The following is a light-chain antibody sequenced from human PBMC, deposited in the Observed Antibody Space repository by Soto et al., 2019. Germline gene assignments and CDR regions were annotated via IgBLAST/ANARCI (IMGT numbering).Light chain of an antibody. CDR1: HEIGNF. J-gene: IGKJ3*01. CDR3: QKCKVGPFT. V-gene: IGKV1-27*01. CDR2: TSS. Sequence: IHSTRSPIYVAVSCGERVTXTCLASHEIGNFLPWYQQKPDKAPKLLIYTSSTFKAGVPSRFSSSRSGTDFTLTISSLQPEDVATYYCQKCKVGPFTF.